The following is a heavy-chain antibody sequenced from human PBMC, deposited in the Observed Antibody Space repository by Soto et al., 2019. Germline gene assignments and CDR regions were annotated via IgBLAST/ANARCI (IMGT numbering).Heavy chain of an antibody. J-gene: IGHJ6*02. D-gene: IGHD3-22*01. CDR3: ARDRAYYDSSGYYYYYYGMDV. CDR2: IYTSGST. CDR1: GGSISSYY. Sequence: SETLSLTCTVSGGSISSYYWSWIRQPAGKXLEWIGRIYTSGSTNYNPSLKSRVTMSVDTSKNQFSLKLSSVTAADTAVYYCARDRAYYDSSGYYYYYYGMDVWGQGTTVTVSS. V-gene: IGHV4-4*07.